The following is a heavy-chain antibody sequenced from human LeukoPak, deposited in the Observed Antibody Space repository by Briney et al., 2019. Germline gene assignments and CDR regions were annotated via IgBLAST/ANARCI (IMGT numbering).Heavy chain of an antibody. J-gene: IGHJ4*02. D-gene: IGHD4-17*01. CDR3: GRLGSGGYGDYVDFDY. CDR1: GFTFSNHI. CDR2: ISSGSSYI. Sequence: GDSLRLSCAASGFTFSNHIINWVRQAPGKGLEWVSGISSGSSYIYYADSVKGRFTISRDNAKNSLYLQMNSLRAEDTAVYYCGRLGSGGYGDYVDFDYWGQGTLVTVSS. V-gene: IGHV3-21*01.